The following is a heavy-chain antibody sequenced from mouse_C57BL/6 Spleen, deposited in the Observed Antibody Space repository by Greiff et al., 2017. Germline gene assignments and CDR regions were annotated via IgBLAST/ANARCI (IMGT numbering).Heavy chain of an antibody. CDR1: GYTFTTYP. CDR2: FHPYNDDT. J-gene: IGHJ4*01. Sequence: VQLQQSGAELVKPGASVKMSCKASGYTFTTYPIEWMKQNHGQSLEWIGNFHPYNDDTKYNEKFKGKATLTSDTSSSTAYMQLSSLTSEDSAIYFCARVEGGYYYAMDYWGQGTSVTVSS. V-gene: IGHV1-47*01. D-gene: IGHD2-2*01. CDR3: ARVEGGYYYAMDY.